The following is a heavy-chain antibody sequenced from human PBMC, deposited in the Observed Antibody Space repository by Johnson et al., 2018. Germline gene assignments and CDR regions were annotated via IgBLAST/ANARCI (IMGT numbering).Heavy chain of an antibody. D-gene: IGHD3-3*02. CDR2: ISYDGSNK. V-gene: IGHV3-30-3*01. CDR3: AREGIFGYYYYYYMDV. CDR1: GFNFRSYA. Sequence: QVQLVESGGGVVQPGRSXRLSCVASGFNFRSYAMNWVRQDPGKGLEWVAVISYDGSNKYYADSVKGRFTISRDTSKTTLFLQMDSLRGEDTAIYYCAREGIFGYYYYYYMDVWGKGTTVTVSS. J-gene: IGHJ6*03.